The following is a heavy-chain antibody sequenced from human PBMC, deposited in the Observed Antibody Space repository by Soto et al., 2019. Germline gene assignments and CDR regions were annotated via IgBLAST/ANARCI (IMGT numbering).Heavy chain of an antibody. CDR3: ARRERAAGTDWWFDP. Sequence: QLQLQESGPGLVKPSETLSLTCTVSGGSISSSSFHWGWIRQPPGKGLEWIGSIYYSGSTYYSPSLTSRVTISVYTSKNQFARKLSSVTAADTAVYYCARRERAAGTDWWFDPWGQGTLVTVSS. CDR1: GGSISSSSFH. J-gene: IGHJ5*02. CDR2: IYYSGST. V-gene: IGHV4-39*01. D-gene: IGHD6-13*01.